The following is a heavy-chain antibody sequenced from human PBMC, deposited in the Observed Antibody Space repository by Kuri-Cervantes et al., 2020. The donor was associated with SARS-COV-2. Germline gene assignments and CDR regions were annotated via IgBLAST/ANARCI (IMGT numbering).Heavy chain of an antibody. CDR3: AINPYCGGDCYPGDY. V-gene: IGHV1-69*05. D-gene: IGHD2-21*01. CDR2: IIPIFGTA. CDR1: GYSFTSYW. J-gene: IGHJ4*02. Sequence: SVKVSCKGSGYSFTSYWIGWVRQAPGQGLEWMGGIIPIFGTANYAQKFQGRVTITTDESASTAYMELSSLRSEDTAVYYCAINPYCGGDCYPGDYWGQGTLVTVSS.